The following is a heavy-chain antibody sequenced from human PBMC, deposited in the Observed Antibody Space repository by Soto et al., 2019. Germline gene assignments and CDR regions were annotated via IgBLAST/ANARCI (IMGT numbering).Heavy chain of an antibody. CDR3: ARHQTGYSSMVGPMEVPEYFQH. D-gene: IGHD6-13*01. CDR2: IYYSGST. J-gene: IGHJ1*01. Sequence: SETLSLTCTVSGGSISSSSYYWGWIRQPPGKGLEWIGSIYYSGSTYYNPSLKSRVTISVDTSKNQFSLKLSSVTAADTAVYYCARHQTGYSSMVGPMEVPEYFQHWGQGTLVTVSS. CDR1: GGSISSSSYY. V-gene: IGHV4-39*01.